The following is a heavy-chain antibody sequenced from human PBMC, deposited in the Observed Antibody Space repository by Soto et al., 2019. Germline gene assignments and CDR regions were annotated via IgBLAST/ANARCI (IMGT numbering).Heavy chain of an antibody. D-gene: IGHD5-12*01. V-gene: IGHV1-18*04. J-gene: IGHJ6*02. CDR1: GYTFKSYD. Sequence: ASVRVSCKASGYTFKSYDVMWLRKAPGQGLEWMGWISGHNGKADYAENFQGRVIMTTETSTATASMDLRGLRSDDTAVYYCARKGYIGNFAMDVWGQGTTVTVS. CDR3: ARKGYIGNFAMDV. CDR2: ISGHNGKA.